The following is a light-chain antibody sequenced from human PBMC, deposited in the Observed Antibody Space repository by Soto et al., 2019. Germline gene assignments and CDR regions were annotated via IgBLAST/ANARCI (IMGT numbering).Light chain of an antibody. V-gene: IGKV1-39*01. Sequence: DIQMTQSPSSLSASVGDRVIITCRASQSISSYLNWYQQKPGKAPKLLIYAASSLQSGVPSRFSGSGSGTDFTLTISSLQPGDFATYYCQQSYSTPRTFGPGTKVDIK. J-gene: IGKJ3*01. CDR2: AAS. CDR3: QQSYSTPRT. CDR1: QSISSY.